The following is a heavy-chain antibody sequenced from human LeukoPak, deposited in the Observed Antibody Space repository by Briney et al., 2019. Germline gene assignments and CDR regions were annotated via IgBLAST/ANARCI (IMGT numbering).Heavy chain of an antibody. J-gene: IGHJ6*03. D-gene: IGHD2-15*01. CDR2: IIPILGIA. CDR1: GYTFTSYG. V-gene: IGHV1-69*04. Sequence: SVKVSCKASGYTFTSYGISWVRQAPGQGLEWMGRIIPILGIANYAQKFQGRVTITADKSTSTAYMELSSLRSEDTAVYYCASGGNPYSYYYYYYMDVWGKGTTVTVSS. CDR3: ASGGNPYSYYYYYYMDV.